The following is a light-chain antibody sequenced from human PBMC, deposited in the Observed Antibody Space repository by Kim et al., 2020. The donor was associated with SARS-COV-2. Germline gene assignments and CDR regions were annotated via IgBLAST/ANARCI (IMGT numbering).Light chain of an antibody. CDR2: GAS. Sequence: EIVLTQSPGTLSLSPGERATLSGRASQSVSSSYLAWYQQKPGQAPRLLIYGASSRATGIPDRFSGSESGTDFTLTISRLEPEDFAVYYCQQYGSSPRSFGQGTKVDLK. CDR3: QQYGSSPRS. J-gene: IGKJ1*01. V-gene: IGKV3-20*01. CDR1: QSVSSSY.